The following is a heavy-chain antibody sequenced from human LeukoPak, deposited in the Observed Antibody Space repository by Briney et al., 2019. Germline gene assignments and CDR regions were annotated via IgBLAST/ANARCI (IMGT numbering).Heavy chain of an antibody. CDR3: APGCSSASCYGR. CDR1: GFSLSNYG. V-gene: IGHV3-30*03. D-gene: IGHD2-2*01. CDR2: ISFDGSNK. J-gene: IGHJ4*02. Sequence: PGGSLRLSCAASGFSLSNYGIHWVRQAPGKGLEWVSMISFDGSNKNYAGSVRGRFTISRDNSKNTAYLQMNSLRPEDTAVYYCAPGCSSASCYGRWGQGTLVTVSS.